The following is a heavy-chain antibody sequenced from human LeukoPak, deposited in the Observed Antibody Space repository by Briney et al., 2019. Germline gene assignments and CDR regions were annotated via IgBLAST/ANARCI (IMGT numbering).Heavy chain of an antibody. CDR1: GFTFSSYW. D-gene: IGHD6-25*01. CDR2: IKQDGSEK. J-gene: IGHJ3*02. V-gene: IGHV3-7*01. Sequence: GGSLRLSCAASGFTFSSYWMSWVRQAPGKGLEWVANIKQDGSEKYYVDSVKGRFTISRDNAKNSLYLQMNSLRAEDTAVYYCARDRAAAGHDAFDIWGQGTMVTVSS. CDR3: ARDRAAAGHDAFDI.